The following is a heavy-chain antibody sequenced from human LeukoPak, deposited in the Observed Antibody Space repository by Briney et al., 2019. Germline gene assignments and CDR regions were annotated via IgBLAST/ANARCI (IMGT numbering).Heavy chain of an antibody. J-gene: IGHJ4*02. Sequence: NSSETLSLTCTVSGGSISSYYWSWIRQPPGKGLEWIGNIYYSGSTNYNPSLKSRVTISVDTSKNQFSLKLSSVTAADTSVYYCARFNSGSYQHYFDYWGQGTLVTVSS. CDR3: ARFNSGSYQHYFDY. CDR1: GGSISSYY. D-gene: IGHD1-26*01. V-gene: IGHV4-59*12. CDR2: IYYSGST.